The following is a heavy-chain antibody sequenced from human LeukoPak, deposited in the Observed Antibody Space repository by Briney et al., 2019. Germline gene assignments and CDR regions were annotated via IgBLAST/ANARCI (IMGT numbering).Heavy chain of an antibody. CDR3: ARRGVTMIAVVNYFDY. CDR2: ISGSGGST. V-gene: IGHV3-23*01. CDR1: GFTFSSYA. J-gene: IGHJ4*02. D-gene: IGHD3-22*01. Sequence: GGSLRLSCAASGFTFSSYAMSWVRQAPGKGLEWVSAISGSGGSTYYADSVKGRFTISRDNSKNTLYLQMNSLRAEDTAVYYCARRGVTMIAVVNYFDYWGQGTLVTVSS.